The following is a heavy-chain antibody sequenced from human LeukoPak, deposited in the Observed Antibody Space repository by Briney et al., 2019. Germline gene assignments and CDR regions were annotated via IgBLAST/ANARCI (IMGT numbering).Heavy chain of an antibody. Sequence: SETLSLTCAVYGGSFHGYYWSWIRHPPGKGLEWIGEINHSGSTNNNPSLKSRVTISVDTSKNQFSLKLSSVTAADTAVYYCARAVTDSSGTYYFDYWGQGTLVTVSS. J-gene: IGHJ4*02. CDR2: INHSGST. CDR3: ARAVTDSSGTYYFDY. V-gene: IGHV4-34*01. CDR1: GGSFHGYY. D-gene: IGHD3-22*01.